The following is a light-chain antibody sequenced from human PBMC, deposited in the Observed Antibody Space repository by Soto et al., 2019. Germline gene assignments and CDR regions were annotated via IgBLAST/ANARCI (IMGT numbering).Light chain of an antibody. Sequence: QSALTQPASVSGSPGQSITISCTGSSSDVGAYNSVAWYQHHPGKAPKLMLYEVSNRPSGISNRFSGSKSGNTASLTISGLQAEDEADYYCSSYTTSRTYVFGTGTKVTVL. V-gene: IGLV2-14*01. CDR2: EVS. CDR1: SSDVGAYNS. J-gene: IGLJ1*01. CDR3: SSYTTSRTYV.